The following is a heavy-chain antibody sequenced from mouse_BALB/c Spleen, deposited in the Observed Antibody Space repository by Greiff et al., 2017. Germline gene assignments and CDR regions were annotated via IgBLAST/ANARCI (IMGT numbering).Heavy chain of an antibody. V-gene: IGHV1S81*02. J-gene: IGHJ4*01. CDR3: ATTIPNYYAMDY. D-gene: IGHD2-1*01. Sequence: VQLQQPGADLVKPGASVKLSCKASGYTFTSYWMHWVKQRPGQGLEWIGEINPSNGRTNYNEKFTSKATLTVDKSSSTAYMQLSSLTSEDSAVYYCATTIPNYYAMDYWGQGTSVTVSA. CDR1: GYTFTSYW. CDR2: INPSNGRT.